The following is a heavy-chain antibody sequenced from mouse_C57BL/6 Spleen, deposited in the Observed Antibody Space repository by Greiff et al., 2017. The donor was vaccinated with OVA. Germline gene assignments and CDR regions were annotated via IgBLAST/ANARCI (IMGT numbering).Heavy chain of an antibody. CDR2: IYPGGGYT. CDR3: ARWGTTVAMDY. CDR1: GYTFTNYW. Sequence: VKLVESGAELVRPGTSVKMSCKASGYTFTNYWIGWAKQRPGHGLEWIGDIYPGGGYTNYHEKFKGKATLTADKSSRTAYMQFSSLTSEDSAIYYCARWGTTVAMDYWGQGTSVTVSS. V-gene: IGHV1-63*01. D-gene: IGHD1-1*01. J-gene: IGHJ4*01.